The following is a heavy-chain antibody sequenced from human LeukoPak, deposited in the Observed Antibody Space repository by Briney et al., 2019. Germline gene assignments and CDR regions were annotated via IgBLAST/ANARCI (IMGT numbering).Heavy chain of an antibody. CDR3: ARAYTGFEAFDY. Sequence: ASVKVSCKASGYTFTGDYMHWVRQAPGQGLEWMGWINPNSGGTNYAQKFKGRVTMTRDTSISTAYMELSRLISDDTAVYYCARAYTGFEAFDYWGQGTLVTVSS. CDR1: GYTFTGDY. CDR2: INPNSGGT. D-gene: IGHD2-2*02. J-gene: IGHJ4*02. V-gene: IGHV1-2*02.